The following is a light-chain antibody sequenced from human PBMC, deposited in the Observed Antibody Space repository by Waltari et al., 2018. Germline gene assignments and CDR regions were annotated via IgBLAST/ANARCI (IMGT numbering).Light chain of an antibody. J-gene: IGLJ1*01. V-gene: IGLV3-21*02. CDR3: QVWDSGTNHYV. CDR1: KIGSKN. CDR2: DDG. Sequence: SYELTQPPSVSVAPGQTARITCDGDKIGSKNVHWYQHKPGQAPVLVVYDDGDRHSGIPGRCSGSNSGNTASLTISRVDAGDEAEYYCQVWDSGTNHYVFGTVTKVTVL.